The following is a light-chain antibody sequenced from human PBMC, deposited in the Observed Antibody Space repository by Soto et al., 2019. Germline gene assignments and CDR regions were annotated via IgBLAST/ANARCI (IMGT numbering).Light chain of an antibody. CDR2: NN. CDR1: SSNIGAGYD. CDR3: QSYDSSLSAWV. Sequence: QSVLTQPPSVSGAPGQRVTISCTGSSSNIGAGYDVHWYQQIPGTAPKLLNNNRPSGVPDRLSGSKSGTSASLAITGLQAEDEADYYCQSYDSSLSAWVFGGGTKLTVL. V-gene: IGLV1-40*01. J-gene: IGLJ3*02.